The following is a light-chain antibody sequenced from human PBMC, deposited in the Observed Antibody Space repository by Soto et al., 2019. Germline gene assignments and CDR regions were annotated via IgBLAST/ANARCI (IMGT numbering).Light chain of an antibody. J-gene: IGKJ1*01. CDR1: QTANTW. CDR3: QQYNSYPGT. Sequence: DIQMTQSPSTLSASVGDRVTITCRASQTANTWLAWYQQKPGKAPKLLIYKASTLQSGVPSRFSGSGSGTEFTLTISSLQPDDFATYYCQQYNSYPGTFGQGTKVEIK. V-gene: IGKV1-5*03. CDR2: KAS.